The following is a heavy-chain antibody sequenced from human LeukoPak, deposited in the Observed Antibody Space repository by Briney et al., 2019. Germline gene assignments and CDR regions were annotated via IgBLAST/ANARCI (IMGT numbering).Heavy chain of an antibody. CDR1: GFTFSSYA. V-gene: IGHV3-23*01. Sequence: GGSLRLSCAASGFTFSSYAMSWVRQAPGKGLEWVSAISGSGGSTYYADSVKGRFTISRDNSKNTLYLQMNSLRAEDTAVYYCARDLGYGDYGLDYYYYGMDVWGQGTTVTVSS. CDR2: ISGSGGST. D-gene: IGHD4-17*01. CDR3: ARDLGYGDYGLDYYYYGMDV. J-gene: IGHJ6*02.